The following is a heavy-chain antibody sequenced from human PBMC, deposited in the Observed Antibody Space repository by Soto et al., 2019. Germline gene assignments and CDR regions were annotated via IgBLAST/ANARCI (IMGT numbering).Heavy chain of an antibody. CDR1: GVTVSSNY. CDR3: ARHGYNYGGGYFDC. Sequence: EVQLVESGGGLVQPGGSLRLSCAASGVTVSSNYMSWVRQAPGKGLEWVSVIYSGGSTYYADSVKGRFTISRDNSKNTLYLQMKSLRAEDTAVYYCARHGYNYGGGYFDCWGQGTLVTVSS. CDR2: IYSGGST. V-gene: IGHV3-66*04. J-gene: IGHJ4*02. D-gene: IGHD5-18*01.